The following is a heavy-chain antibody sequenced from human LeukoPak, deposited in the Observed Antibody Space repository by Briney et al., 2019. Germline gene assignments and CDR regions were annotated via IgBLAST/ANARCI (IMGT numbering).Heavy chain of an antibody. CDR3: AKVSISSGWYSAFDY. Sequence: PGGSLRLSCAASGFTFSSYAMSWVRQAPGKGLEWVSAFSGSGGSTYYADSVKGRFTISRDNSKNTLYLQMNSLRAEDTAVYYCAKVSISSGWYSAFDYWGQGTLVTVSS. CDR1: GFTFSSYA. D-gene: IGHD6-19*01. J-gene: IGHJ4*02. V-gene: IGHV3-23*01. CDR2: FSGSGGST.